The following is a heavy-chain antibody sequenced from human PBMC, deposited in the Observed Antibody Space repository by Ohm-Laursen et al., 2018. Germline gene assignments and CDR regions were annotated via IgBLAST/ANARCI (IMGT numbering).Heavy chain of an antibody. Sequence: SLRLSCAASGFTLRDHGMHWVRQAPGKGLEWVPLISYDGGNKYYIDSVKGRFAISRDNSRNTVTLQMDNLRVGDTGIYFCARDSSQHLYYNYGMDVWGQGTTVTVSS. D-gene: IGHD2-2*01. V-gene: IGHV3-30*03. CDR1: GFTLRDHG. CDR3: ARDSSQHLYYNYGMDV. CDR2: ISYDGGNK. J-gene: IGHJ6*02.